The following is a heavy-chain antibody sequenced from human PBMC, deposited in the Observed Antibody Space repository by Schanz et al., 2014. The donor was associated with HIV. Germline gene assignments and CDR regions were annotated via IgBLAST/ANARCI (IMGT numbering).Heavy chain of an antibody. V-gene: IGHV1-69*01. J-gene: IGHJ1*01. Sequence: VQLVQSGAEVKKPGSSVKVSCKASGGSFSRSAVSWVRQAPGQGLEWMGGIIPMYGTANYARKFQGRVTITADESTSTAYMEVSRLSPDDTAVYCATRQGMGEYFENWGQGSLVTVSS. CDR3: ATRQGMGEYFEN. D-gene: IGHD1-26*01. CDR1: GGSFSRSA. CDR2: IIPMYGTA.